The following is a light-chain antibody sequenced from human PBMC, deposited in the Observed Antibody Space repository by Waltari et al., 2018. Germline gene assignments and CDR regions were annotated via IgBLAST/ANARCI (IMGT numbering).Light chain of an antibody. CDR3: QQYYSTPRT. J-gene: IGKJ2*01. CDR1: QSVLYSSNNKNY. V-gene: IGKV4-1*01. CDR2: WAS. Sequence: DIVRTQSPDSLAESLGERATITCKSTQSVLYSSNNKNYLAWYQQKPGQPPKLLIYWASTRESGVPDRFSGSGSGTDFTLTISSLQAEDVAVYYCQQYYSTPRTFGQGTKLEIK.